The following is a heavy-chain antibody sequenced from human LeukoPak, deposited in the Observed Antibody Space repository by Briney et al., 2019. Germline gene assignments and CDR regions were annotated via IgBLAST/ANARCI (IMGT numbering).Heavy chain of an antibody. CDR1: GFTFPTYS. Sequence: GGSLRLSCAASGFTFPTYSMAWVRQAPGKGLDWVSSINAAGDDMYYADSVKGRFSISRDNLKNTLYLQMHSPRAEDRAIYYCAKGIFGVIHNGIDVWGQGTAVTVSS. CDR2: INAAGDDM. D-gene: IGHD3-3*01. V-gene: IGHV3-23*01. J-gene: IGHJ6*02. CDR3: AKGIFGVIHNGIDV.